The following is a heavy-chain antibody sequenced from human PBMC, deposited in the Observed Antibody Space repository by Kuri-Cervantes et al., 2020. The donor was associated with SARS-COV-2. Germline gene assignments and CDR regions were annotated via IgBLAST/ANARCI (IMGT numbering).Heavy chain of an antibody. CDR2: ISSSGSTI. J-gene: IGHJ5*02. Sequence: GGSLRLSCAASGFTFSDYYMSWIRQAPGKGLEWVSYISSSGSTIYYADSVKGRFTISRDNAKNSLYLQMNSLRSEDTAVYYCARDRAARGHNWFDPWGQGTLVTVSS. CDR3: ARDRAARGHNWFDP. D-gene: IGHD6-25*01. V-gene: IGHV3-11*01. CDR1: GFTFSDYY.